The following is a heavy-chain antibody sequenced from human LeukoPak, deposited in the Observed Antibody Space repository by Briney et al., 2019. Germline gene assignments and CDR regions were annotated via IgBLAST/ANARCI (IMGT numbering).Heavy chain of an antibody. D-gene: IGHD2-2*01. V-gene: IGHV4-31*03. CDR3: ATPYCSSISCLDVFNM. J-gene: IGHJ3*02. CDR1: GVPVSDGRYY. CDR2: KYYSGSA. Sequence: SETLSLTCSVSGVPVSDGRYYWTWIRQYPGKGPEWIGYKYYSGSAKYNPSLKSRLTISIDTSKNQFSLQLSSVTAAGTATYYCATPYCSSISCLDVFNMWGQGTGVTVSS.